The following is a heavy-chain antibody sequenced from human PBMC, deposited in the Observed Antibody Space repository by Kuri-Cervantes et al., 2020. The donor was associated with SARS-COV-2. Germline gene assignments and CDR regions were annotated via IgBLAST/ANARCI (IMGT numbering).Heavy chain of an antibody. CDR1: GFTFSSYG. V-gene: IGHV3-30*18. CDR2: ISYDGSNK. D-gene: IGHD3-3*01. CDR3: AKLGRGSYDFWSGYYEEEWYNWFDP. Sequence: GESLKISCAASGFTFSSYGMHWVRQAPGKGLEWVAVISYDGSNKYYADSVKGRFTISRDNSKNTLYLQMNSLRAEDTAVYYCAKLGRGSYDFWSGYYEEEWYNWFDPCGQATLVTVSS. J-gene: IGHJ5*02.